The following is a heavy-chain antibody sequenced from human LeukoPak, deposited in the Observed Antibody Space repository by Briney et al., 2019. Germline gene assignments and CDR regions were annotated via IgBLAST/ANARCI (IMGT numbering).Heavy chain of an antibody. CDR2: INHSGST. CDR1: GGPFSGYY. J-gene: IGHJ4*02. CDR3: ARVRRRSGYYFDY. V-gene: IGHV4-34*01. Sequence: SETLSLTCAVYGGPFSGYYWSWIRQPPGKGLEWIGEINHSGSTNYNPSLKSRVTISVDTSKNQFSLKLSSVTAADTAVYYCARVRRRSGYYFDYWGQGTLVTVSS. D-gene: IGHD3-10*01.